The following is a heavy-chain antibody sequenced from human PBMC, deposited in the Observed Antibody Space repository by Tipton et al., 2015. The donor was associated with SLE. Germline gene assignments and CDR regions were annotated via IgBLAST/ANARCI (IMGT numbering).Heavy chain of an antibody. CDR1: GGSISGYY. D-gene: IGHD3-3*01. CDR3: ARHKLGFSWSYFDS. CDR2: ISFSGLT. J-gene: IGHJ4*02. V-gene: IGHV4-59*08. Sequence: TLSLTCTVSGGSISGYYWSRVRQPPGKGLEWIGYISFSGLTNCNPSVRSRVSTSMDTSKNQFSLQMSSVTAADTALYYCARHKLGFSWSYFDSWGQGTLVTVSS.